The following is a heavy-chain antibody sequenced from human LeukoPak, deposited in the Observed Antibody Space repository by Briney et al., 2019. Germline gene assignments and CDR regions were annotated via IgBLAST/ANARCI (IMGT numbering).Heavy chain of an antibody. CDR3: ARENGYSSGWEYFQH. D-gene: IGHD6-19*01. V-gene: IGHV4-59*12. Sequence: SETLSLTCTVSGGSISSYYWSWIRQPPGKGLEWIGSIYHSGSTNYNPSLKSRVTISVDTSKNQFSLQLDSVTPEDTAVYYCARENGYSSGWEYFQHWGQGTLVTVSS. CDR2: IYHSGST. CDR1: GGSISSYY. J-gene: IGHJ1*01.